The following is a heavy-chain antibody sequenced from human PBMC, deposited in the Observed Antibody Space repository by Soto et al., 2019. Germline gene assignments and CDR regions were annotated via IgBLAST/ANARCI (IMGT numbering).Heavy chain of an antibody. V-gene: IGHV3-21*01. CDR3: ARDCSGGSCYPGMDV. Sequence: GGSLRLSCAASGFNFNSYTINWVRQAPGKRLEWPSSISSSGYIFSTDSVRGRFTISRDNAKNSVYLQINSLRAEDTAVYFCARDCSGGSCYPGMDVWGQGTTVTVSS. CDR1: GFNFNSYT. D-gene: IGHD2-15*01. CDR2: ISSSGYI. J-gene: IGHJ6*02.